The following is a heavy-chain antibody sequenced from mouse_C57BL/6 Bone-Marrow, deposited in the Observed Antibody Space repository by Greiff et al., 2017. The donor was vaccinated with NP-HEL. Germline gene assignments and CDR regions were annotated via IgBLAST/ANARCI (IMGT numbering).Heavy chain of an antibody. CDR1: GFTFTDYY. D-gene: IGHD2-5*01. CDR3: ARTAYYSNYFDY. Sequence: EVQVVESGGGLVQPGGSLSLSCAASGFTFTDYYMSWVRQPPGKALEWLGFIRNKANGYTTEYSASVKGRFTISRDNSQNILYLQMNALRAEDSATYYCARTAYYSNYFDYWGQGTTLTVSS. J-gene: IGHJ2*01. V-gene: IGHV7-3*01. CDR2: IRNKANGYTT.